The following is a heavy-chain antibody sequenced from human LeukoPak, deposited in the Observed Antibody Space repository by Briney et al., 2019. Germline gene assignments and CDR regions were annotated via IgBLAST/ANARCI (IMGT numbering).Heavy chain of an antibody. J-gene: IGHJ1*01. D-gene: IGHD6-19*01. V-gene: IGHV1-2*02. CDR3: ARGRLVIAVAGKKYFQH. CDR1: GYTFTSYG. CDR2: INPNSGGT. Sequence: ASVKVSCKASGYTFTSYGISWVRQAPGQGLEWMGWINPNSGGTNYAQKFQGRVTMTRDTSISTAYMELSRLRSDDTAVYYCARGRLVIAVAGKKYFQHWGQGTLVTVSS.